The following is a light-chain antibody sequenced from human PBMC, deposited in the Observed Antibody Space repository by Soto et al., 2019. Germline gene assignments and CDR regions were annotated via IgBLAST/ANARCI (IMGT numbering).Light chain of an antibody. CDR2: EVA. CDR1: SSDIGTYYY. V-gene: IGLV2-14*01. J-gene: IGLJ1*01. CDR3: SSYTTNGTYV. Sequence: QSVLTQPASVSGSPGQSITISCTGSSSDIGTYYYVSWYQQHPGKAPRIMIYEVANRPSGVSDRFSGSKSGSTASLTISGLQAEDEGDYYCSSYTTNGTYVFGSGTKLTVL.